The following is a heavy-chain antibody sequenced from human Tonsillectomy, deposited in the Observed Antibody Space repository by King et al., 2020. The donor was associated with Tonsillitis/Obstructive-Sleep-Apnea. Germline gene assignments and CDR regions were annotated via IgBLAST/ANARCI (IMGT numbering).Heavy chain of an antibody. D-gene: IGHD3-22*01. V-gene: IGHV1-18*01. CDR1: GYTFPKYG. CDR3: ARASTSHHHNSSSYYTLYS. CDR2: ISPYNGHT. J-gene: IGHJ5*01. Sequence: QLVQSGAEVKKPGASVKVSCKASGYTFPKYGISWVRQAPGQGLEWIGWISPYNGHTNYAQKLQARVTMTTGKYTSTAYMELRSLRDDDTAVYYCARASTSHHHNSSSYYTLYSWGQGNLVTVSS.